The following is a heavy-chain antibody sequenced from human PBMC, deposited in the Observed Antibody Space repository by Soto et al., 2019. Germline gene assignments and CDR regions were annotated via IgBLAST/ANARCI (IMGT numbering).Heavy chain of an antibody. CDR3: ARDRRAARVAVAGDRDDAFDI. D-gene: IGHD6-19*01. CDR2: IYSGGST. J-gene: IGHJ3*02. Sequence: GGSLRLSCAASGFTVSSNYRSWVRPAPGKGLEWVSVIYSGGSTYYADSVKGRFTISRHNSKNTLYLQMNSLRAEDTAVYYCARDRRAARVAVAGDRDDAFDIWGQGTMVTVSS. CDR1: GFTVSSNY. V-gene: IGHV3-53*04.